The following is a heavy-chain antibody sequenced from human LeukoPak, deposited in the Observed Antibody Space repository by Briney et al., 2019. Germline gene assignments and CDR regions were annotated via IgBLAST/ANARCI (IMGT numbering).Heavy chain of an antibody. V-gene: IGHV4-38-2*01. CDR3: ARGITIFGVIIIANWFDP. D-gene: IGHD3-3*01. CDR1: GYSISSGYH. J-gene: IGHJ5*02. Sequence: PSETLSLTCAVSGYSISSGYHWGWIRQPPGKGLEWIGSIHHSGSTYYSPSLKSRVTISLDTSKNQFSLKLSSVTAADTAVYYCARGITIFGVIIIANWFDPWGQGTLVTVSS. CDR2: IHHSGST.